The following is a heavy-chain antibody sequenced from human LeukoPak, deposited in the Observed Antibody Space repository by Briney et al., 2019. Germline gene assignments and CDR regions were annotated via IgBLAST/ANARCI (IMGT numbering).Heavy chain of an antibody. D-gene: IGHD3-10*01. CDR2: MNPNRGNT. Sequence: ASVKVSSKASVYTFTSYDINWVRQATGHGLEWMGWMNPNRGNTGYAQKVHSRVTMTRNTSISTAYTELSSLRSEDTAVYYCARNLLLWFGESSSDCFDPWGQGTLVTVSS. CDR3: ARNLLLWFGESSSDCFDP. J-gene: IGHJ5*02. V-gene: IGHV1-8*01. CDR1: VYTFTSYD.